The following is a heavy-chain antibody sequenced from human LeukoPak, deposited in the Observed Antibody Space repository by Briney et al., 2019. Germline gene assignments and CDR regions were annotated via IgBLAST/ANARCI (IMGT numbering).Heavy chain of an antibody. CDR3: ARDPTGEWLTDAFDI. D-gene: IGHD3-10*01. Sequence: PGRSLRLSCAASGFTFDDYAMHWVRQAPGKGLEWVSGISWNSGSIGYADSVKGRFTISRDNAKNSLYLQMNSLRAEDTAVYYCARDPTGEWLTDAFDIWGQGTMVTVSS. CDR1: GFTFDDYA. CDR2: ISWNSGSI. V-gene: IGHV3-9*01. J-gene: IGHJ3*02.